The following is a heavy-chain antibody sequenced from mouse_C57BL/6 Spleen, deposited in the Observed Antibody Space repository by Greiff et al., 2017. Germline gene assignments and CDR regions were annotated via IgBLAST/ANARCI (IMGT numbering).Heavy chain of an antibody. Sequence: QQSCKASGYTFTSYWMHWVKQRPIQGLEWIGNIDPSDSETHYNQKFKDKATLTVDKSSSTAYMQLSSLTSEDSAVYYCARGYYGSSYWYFDVWGTGTTVTVSS. D-gene: IGHD1-1*01. CDR1: GYTFTSYW. J-gene: IGHJ1*03. CDR2: IDPSDSET. V-gene: IGHV1-52*01. CDR3: ARGYYGSSYWYFDV.